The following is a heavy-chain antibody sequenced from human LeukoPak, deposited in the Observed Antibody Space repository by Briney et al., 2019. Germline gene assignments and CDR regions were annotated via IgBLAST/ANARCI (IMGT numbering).Heavy chain of an antibody. CDR1: GGSISSYY. CDR3: ARSGEITVAGTEYNWFDP. CDR2: IFYSGT. V-gene: IGHV4-59*08. D-gene: IGHD6-13*01. J-gene: IGHJ5*02. Sequence: PSETLSLTCTVSGGSISSYYWSWIRQPPGKGLEWIGYIFYSGTNYNPSLKGRVTISEDTSKNQFSLKLSSVTAADTAVYYCARSGEITVAGTEYNWFDPWGQGTLVTVSS.